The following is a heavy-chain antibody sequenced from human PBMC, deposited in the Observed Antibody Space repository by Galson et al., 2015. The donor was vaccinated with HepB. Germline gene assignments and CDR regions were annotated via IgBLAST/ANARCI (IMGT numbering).Heavy chain of an antibody. V-gene: IGHV3-30*01. Sequence: SLRLSCAASGFTFSRYSMHWVRQAPGKGLQWVALISSDESNQYYADSVKGRFTISRDNFKNILYLQMNGLRAEDTAVYFCARDRDGSGSFYNMLPYWGQGTLVTVSS. J-gene: IGHJ4*02. CDR1: GFTFSRYS. CDR2: ISSDESNQ. D-gene: IGHD3-10*01. CDR3: ARDRDGSGSFYNMLPY.